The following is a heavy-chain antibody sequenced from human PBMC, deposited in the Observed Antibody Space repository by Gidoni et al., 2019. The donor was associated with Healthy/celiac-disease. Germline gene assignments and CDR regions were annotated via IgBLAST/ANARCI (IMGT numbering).Heavy chain of an antibody. CDR1: GFTFADYA. J-gene: IGHJ5*02. CDR3: AKDRGGWELLRWFDP. D-gene: IGHD1-26*01. CDR2: ISWNSGSI. V-gene: IGHV3-9*01. Sequence: EVQLVESGGGLVQPGRSLRLSCAASGFTFADYAMHWGRQAPGKGWEGVSVISWNSGSIGYADSVKGRFTISRDNAKNSLYLKMNSLRAEDTALYYCAKDRGGWELLRWFDPWGQGTLVTVSS.